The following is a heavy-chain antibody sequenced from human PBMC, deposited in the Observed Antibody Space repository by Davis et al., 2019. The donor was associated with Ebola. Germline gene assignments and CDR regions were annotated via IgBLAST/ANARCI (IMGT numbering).Heavy chain of an antibody. CDR3: AREYVPYGETYFQFDY. CDR2: ISAYNGNT. D-gene: IGHD4/OR15-4a*01. CDR1: GYTFINFG. J-gene: IGHJ4*02. Sequence: ASVKVSCKTSGYTFINFGINWVRQAPGQGLEWMGWISAYNGNTNYARRLQGRVTMTTDTSTNTAYMELRSLRSDDTAMYYCAREYVPYGETYFQFDYWGQGTLVTVSS. V-gene: IGHV1-18*01.